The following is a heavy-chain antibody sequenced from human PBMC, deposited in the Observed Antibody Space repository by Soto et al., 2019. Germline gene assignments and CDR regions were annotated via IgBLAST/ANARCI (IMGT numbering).Heavy chain of an antibody. Sequence: QLQLQESGPGLVKPSETLSLTCTVSGGSISSSSYYWGWIRQPPGKGLEWIGSIYYSGSTYYNPSLKSRVTLSVDTSKNQFSLKLSSVTAADTAVYYCSTDGADRRDVWGQGTTVTVSS. J-gene: IGHJ6*02. D-gene: IGHD4-17*01. CDR3: STDGADRRDV. V-gene: IGHV4-39*01. CDR2: IYYSGST. CDR1: GGSISSSSYY.